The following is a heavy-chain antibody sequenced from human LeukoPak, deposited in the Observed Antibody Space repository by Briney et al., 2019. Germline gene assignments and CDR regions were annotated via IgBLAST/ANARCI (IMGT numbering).Heavy chain of an antibody. J-gene: IGHJ3*01. CDR3: ARRTFPNDAFDV. Sequence: GGSLRLSCAASGFTFSSYDMIWVRQPPGKGLEWVSAISNSGYNTYYADSVKGRFTISRDNPKRSLYLQMNSLRAEDTAVYYCARRTFPNDAFDVWGQGTVVTVSS. V-gene: IGHV3-21*01. CDR1: GFTFSSYD. CDR2: ISNSGYNT. D-gene: IGHD1-7*01.